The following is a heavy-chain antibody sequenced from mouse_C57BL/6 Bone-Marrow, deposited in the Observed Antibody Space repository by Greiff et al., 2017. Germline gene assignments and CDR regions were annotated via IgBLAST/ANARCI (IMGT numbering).Heavy chain of an antibody. D-gene: IGHD1-1*01. CDR2: ISYSGST. CDR3: ARGTPQITTVVATNNWYFDV. V-gene: IGHV3-1*01. Sequence: EVQLVESGPGMVKPSQSLSLTCTVTGYSITSGYDWHWIRHFPGNKLEWMGYISYSGSTNYNPSLKSRISITHDTSKNHFFLKLNSVTTEDTATYYCARGTPQITTVVATNNWYFDVWGTGTTVTVSS. CDR1: GYSITSGYD. J-gene: IGHJ1*03.